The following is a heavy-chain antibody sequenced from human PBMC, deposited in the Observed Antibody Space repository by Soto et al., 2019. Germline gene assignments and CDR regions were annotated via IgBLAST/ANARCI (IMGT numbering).Heavy chain of an antibody. J-gene: IGHJ4*02. D-gene: IGHD1-26*01. Sequence: PSETLSLTCTVSGDSVTSGNYYWSWIRQPPGKGLEWIGHIYYSGSTNYNPSLKSRVTISVDTSKNQFSLKLSSVTAADTAVYYCARERHRWELPNPYFDYWGQGTLVTVSS. CDR3: ARERHRWELPNPYFDY. CDR1: GDSVTSGNYY. V-gene: IGHV4-61*01. CDR2: IYYSGST.